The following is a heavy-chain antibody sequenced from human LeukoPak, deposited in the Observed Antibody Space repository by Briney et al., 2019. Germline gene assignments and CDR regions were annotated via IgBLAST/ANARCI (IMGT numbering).Heavy chain of an antibody. D-gene: IGHD6-19*01. CDR2: ISGSGTST. V-gene: IGHV3-23*01. J-gene: IGHJ4*02. CDR3: AREGWSFDY. Sequence: GGSLRLSCAASGFTFSNYAMTWVRQAPGRGLEWVSGISGSGTSTYYADSVKGRFTISRDNSKNTLYLQMNSLRAEDTAVYYCAREGWSFDYWGQGTLVTVSS. CDR1: GFTFSNYA.